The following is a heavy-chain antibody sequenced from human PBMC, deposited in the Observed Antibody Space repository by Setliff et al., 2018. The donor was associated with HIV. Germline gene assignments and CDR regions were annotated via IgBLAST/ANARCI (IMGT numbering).Heavy chain of an antibody. CDR3: ARGQQASYDFWNDSPDYNYYMDV. CDR1: GDSISRGGFS. Sequence: SETLSLTCTVSGDSISRGGFSWNWIRQHPGKGLEWIGDMNYSGRSHYNPSLKSRVTISVDTSRSQFSLRLRSVTAADTAVYYCARGQQASYDFWNDSPDYNYYMDVWAKGTTVTVSS. V-gene: IGHV4-31*03. J-gene: IGHJ6*03. CDR2: MNYSGRS. D-gene: IGHD3-3*01.